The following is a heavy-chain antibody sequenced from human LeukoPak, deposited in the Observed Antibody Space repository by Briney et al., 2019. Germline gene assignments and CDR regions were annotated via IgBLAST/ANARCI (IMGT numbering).Heavy chain of an antibody. J-gene: IGHJ4*02. CDR3: ARSFYDILIGYYQYFDY. CDR1: GFTFSSHG. V-gene: IGHV3-23*01. Sequence: PGGSLRLSCAASGFTFSSHGMSWVRQTPGKGLEWVSSISTSGDGTVYADSVKGRVTISRDNYKNTLYLHMNSLRAEDTAVYYCARSFYDILIGYYQYFDYWGQGTLVTVSS. CDR2: ISTSGDGT. D-gene: IGHD3-9*01.